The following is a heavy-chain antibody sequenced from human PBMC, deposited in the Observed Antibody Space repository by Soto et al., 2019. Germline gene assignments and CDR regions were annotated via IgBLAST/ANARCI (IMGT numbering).Heavy chain of an antibody. V-gene: IGHV1-69*02. J-gene: IGHJ3*02. CDR2: IIPILGIA. CDR1: GGTFSTYS. D-gene: IGHD2-21*01. Sequence: QVQLVQSGAEVKKPGSSVKVSSKDSGGTFSTYSMFWVRQAPGQGLEWMGRIIPILGIANYAQKFQDRVTITADKSTSTAYMELSSLRSEDTALYFCTIGSWSGEVFDIWGQGTMVTVSS. CDR3: TIGSWSGEVFDI.